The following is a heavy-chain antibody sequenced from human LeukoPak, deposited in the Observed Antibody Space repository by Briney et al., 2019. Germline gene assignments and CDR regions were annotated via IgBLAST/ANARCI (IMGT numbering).Heavy chain of an antibody. CDR3: AREISGAAAGKVYYYYYGMDV. J-gene: IGHJ6*02. V-gene: IGHV4-59*11. CDR1: GGSITSHY. CDR2: IYYSGST. D-gene: IGHD6-13*01. Sequence: SETLSLTCTVSGGSITSHYWSWIRQPPGKGLEWIGYIYYSGSTNYNPSLKSRVTISVDTSKNQFSLKLSSVTAADTAVYYCAREISGAAAGKVYYYYYGMDVWGQGTTVTVSS.